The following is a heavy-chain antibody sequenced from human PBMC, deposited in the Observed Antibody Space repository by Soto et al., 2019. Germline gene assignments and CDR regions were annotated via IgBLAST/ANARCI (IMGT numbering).Heavy chain of an antibody. Sequence: SVNVTFKESRYTFTSYGISWVRQAPVQGLEWMGWISAYNGNTNYAQKLQGRVTMTTDTSTSTAYMELRSLRSDDTAVYYCEREVCIITSCYPTDPWGHRTLVTV. J-gene: IGHJ5*02. D-gene: IGHD2-2*01. CDR2: ISAYNGNT. V-gene: IGHV1-18*04. CDR3: EREVCIITSCYPTDP. CDR1: RYTFTSYG.